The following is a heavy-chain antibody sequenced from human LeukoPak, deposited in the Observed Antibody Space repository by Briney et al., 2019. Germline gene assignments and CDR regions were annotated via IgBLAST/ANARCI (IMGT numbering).Heavy chain of an antibody. Sequence: PGGSLRLSCVASGFTYTTYAMHWVRQAPGKGLEWVAVIISDGSKKYYADSVKGRFTISRDNSKNSLFLQMDSLRPEDTAVYYRARTYLQGALDTFDLWGQGTKVTVSS. CDR2: IISDGSKK. CDR1: GFTYTTYA. V-gene: IGHV3-30*04. D-gene: IGHD3-16*01. CDR3: ARTYLQGALDTFDL. J-gene: IGHJ3*01.